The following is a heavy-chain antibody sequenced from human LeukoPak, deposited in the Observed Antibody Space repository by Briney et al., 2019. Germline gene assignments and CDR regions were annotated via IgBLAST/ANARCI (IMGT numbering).Heavy chain of an antibody. Sequence: GGSLRLSCAASGFTFSIYNMNWVRHAPGEGLEGVSLISSTSGYIYYTDSVKGRFTISRDNAKNSLYLQMNSLRAEDSAVYYCTRGSEWEPLYYFDYWGQGSLVTVSS. D-gene: IGHD1-26*01. CDR2: ISSTSGYI. CDR3: TRGSEWEPLYYFDY. CDR1: GFTFSIYN. J-gene: IGHJ4*02. V-gene: IGHV3-21*01.